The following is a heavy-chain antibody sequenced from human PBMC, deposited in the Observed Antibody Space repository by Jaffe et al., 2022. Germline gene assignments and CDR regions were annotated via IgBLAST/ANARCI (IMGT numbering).Heavy chain of an antibody. V-gene: IGHV1-69-2*01. J-gene: IGHJ6*03. CDR2: VDPEDGET. Sequence: EVQLVQSGAEVKKPGATVKISCKVSGYTFTDYYMHWVQQAPGKGLEWMGLVDPEDGETIYAEKFQGRVTITADTSTDTAYMELSSLRSEDTAVYYCATPLRHYYGSGSWLYMDVWGKGTTVTVSS. CDR3: ATPLRHYYGSGSWLYMDV. CDR1: GYTFTDYY. D-gene: IGHD3-10*01.